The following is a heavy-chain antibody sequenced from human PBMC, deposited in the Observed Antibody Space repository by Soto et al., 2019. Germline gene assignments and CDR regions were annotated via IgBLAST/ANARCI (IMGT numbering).Heavy chain of an antibody. CDR3: ARVPGIAAAGSLYYFDY. CDR1: GGTFSSYA. D-gene: IGHD6-13*01. Sequence: QVQLVQSGAEVKKPGSSVKVSCKASGGTFSSYAISWVRQAPGQGFEWMGGIIPIFGTANYAQKFQGRVTITADESTSTAYMELSSLRSEDTAVYYCARVPGIAAAGSLYYFDYWGQGTLVTVSS. J-gene: IGHJ4*02. V-gene: IGHV1-69*01. CDR2: IIPIFGTA.